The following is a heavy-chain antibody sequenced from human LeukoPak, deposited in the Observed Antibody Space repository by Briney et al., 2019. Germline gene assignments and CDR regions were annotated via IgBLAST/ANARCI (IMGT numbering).Heavy chain of an antibody. V-gene: IGHV4-39*01. J-gene: IGHJ5*02. Sequence: SETLSLTCTVSGGSISSSSYYWGWIRQPPGKGLEWIGSIYYSGSTYYNPSLKSRVTISVGTSKNQFSLKLSSVTAADTAVYYCARPRRGDYGSGSYSLVWFDPWGQGTLVTVSS. D-gene: IGHD3-10*01. CDR3: ARPRRGDYGSGSYSLVWFDP. CDR2: IYYSGST. CDR1: GGSISSSSYY.